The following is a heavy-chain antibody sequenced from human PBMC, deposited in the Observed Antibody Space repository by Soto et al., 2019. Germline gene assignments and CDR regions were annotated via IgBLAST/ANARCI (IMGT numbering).Heavy chain of an antibody. V-gene: IGHV3-23*01. CDR3: ARPLHYYDGSGYSAY. J-gene: IGHJ4*02. CDR1: GLTFSNYA. Sequence: PGGSLRLSCAASGLTFSNYARSWVRPAPGKGLEWVSAISGSGGSTYYADSVKGRFTISRDNAKNSLYLQMNSLRAEDTAVYYCARPLHYYDGSGYSAYWGQGTLVTVSS. CDR2: ISGSGGST. D-gene: IGHD3-22*01.